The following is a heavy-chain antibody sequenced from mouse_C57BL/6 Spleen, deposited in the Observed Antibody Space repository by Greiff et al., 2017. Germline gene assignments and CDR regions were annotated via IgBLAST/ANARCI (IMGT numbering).Heavy chain of an antibody. D-gene: IGHD2-4*01. Sequence: VQLQQPGAELVKPGASVTVSCKASGYTFTSYWMHWVKQRPGQGLEWIGRIHPSASDTNYNHKFKGKATLTVDKASSTAYMQLSSLTSEDSAVYYCAMAGLRRDWFAYWGQGTLVTVSA. CDR1: GYTFTSYW. V-gene: IGHV1-74*01. J-gene: IGHJ3*01. CDR2: IHPSASDT. CDR3: AMAGLRRDWFAY.